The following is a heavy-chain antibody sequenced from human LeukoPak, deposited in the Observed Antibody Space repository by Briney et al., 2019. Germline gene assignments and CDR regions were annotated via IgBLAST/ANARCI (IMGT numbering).Heavy chain of an antibody. J-gene: IGHJ4*02. Sequence: SEALSLTCTVSGGSISSYYWSWIRQPPGKGLEWIGYIYYSGSTNYNPSLKSRVTISVDTSKNQFSLKLSSVTAADTAVYYCARGRDGYNMDWGQGTLVTVSS. V-gene: IGHV4-59*01. D-gene: IGHD5-24*01. CDR2: IYYSGST. CDR3: ARGRDGYNMD. CDR1: GGSISSYY.